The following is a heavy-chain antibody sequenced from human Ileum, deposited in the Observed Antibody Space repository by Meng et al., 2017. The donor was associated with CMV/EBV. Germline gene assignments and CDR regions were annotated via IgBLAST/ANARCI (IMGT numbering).Heavy chain of an antibody. CDR2: INPYNGET. D-gene: IGHD5-18*01. V-gene: IGHV1-2*02. Sequence: ASAKVSCKAYEYTFIDYYIDWVRQAPGQGLEWMASINPYNGETYYLQKSQGRVTLTRDTSIATVYLEQTSLTFDDTAIYYCVRGYTLAGAPTAFDPWGQGTLVTVSS. CDR1: EYTFIDYY. CDR3: VRGYTLAGAPTAFDP. J-gene: IGHJ5*02.